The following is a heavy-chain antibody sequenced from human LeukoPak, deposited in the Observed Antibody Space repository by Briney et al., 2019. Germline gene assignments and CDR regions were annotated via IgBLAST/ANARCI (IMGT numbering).Heavy chain of an antibody. D-gene: IGHD4-23*01. J-gene: IGHJ4*02. CDR2: MYTSGST. V-gene: IGHV4-4*07. Sequence: KPSETLPLTCTVSGGSISSYHWSWIRQPAGKGLEWIGRMYTSGSTKYNPSLKSRVTMSVDTSKNQFSLKVSSVTAADTAVYYCATDGGNGLDYWGQGTLVIVSS. CDR3: ATDGGNGLDY. CDR1: GGSISSYH.